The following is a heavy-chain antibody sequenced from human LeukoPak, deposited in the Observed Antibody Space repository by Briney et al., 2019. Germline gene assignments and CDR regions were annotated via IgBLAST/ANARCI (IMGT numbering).Heavy chain of an antibody. CDR1: GDSVSSNSAA. CDR3: AREQHSRLLLYFDY. D-gene: IGHD6-13*01. V-gene: IGHV6-1*01. Sequence: SQTLSLTCAISGDSVSSNSAAWNWIRQSPSRGLEWLGRTYYRSKWYNDYAVSVKSRITINPDTAKNQFSLQLNSVTPEATAVYYCAREQHSRLLLYFDYWGQGTLVTVSS. J-gene: IGHJ4*02. CDR2: TYYRSKWYN.